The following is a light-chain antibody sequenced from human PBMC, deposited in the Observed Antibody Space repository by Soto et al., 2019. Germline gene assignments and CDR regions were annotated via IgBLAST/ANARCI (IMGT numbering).Light chain of an antibody. Sequence: AIRMTQSPSSLSASTGARVTITCRASQDIGSYLAWYQQRQGKAPRLLIYTASTLQTGVPPRFSGSGSGTDLTLTVSYLQSEDFVTYYCHQYFIYPQTFGQGTKVDIK. J-gene: IGKJ1*01. CDR2: TAS. V-gene: IGKV1-8*01. CDR1: QDIGSY. CDR3: HQYFIYPQT.